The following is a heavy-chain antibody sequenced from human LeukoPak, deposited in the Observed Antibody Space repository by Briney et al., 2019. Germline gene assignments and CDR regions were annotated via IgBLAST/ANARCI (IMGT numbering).Heavy chain of an antibody. D-gene: IGHD6-13*01. V-gene: IGHV1-2*02. CDR3: ARDGDLAAAGTINWFDP. Sequence: ASVKVSCKASGYTFTGYYMHWVRQAPGQGLEWMGWINPTSGGTNYAQKFQGRVTMTRDTSISTAYMELSRLRSDDTAVYYCARDGDLAAAGTINWFDPWGQGTLVTVSS. CDR2: INPTSGGT. CDR1: GYTFTGYY. J-gene: IGHJ5*02.